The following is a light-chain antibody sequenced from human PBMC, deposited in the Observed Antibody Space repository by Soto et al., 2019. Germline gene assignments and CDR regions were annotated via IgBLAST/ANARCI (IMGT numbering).Light chain of an antibody. V-gene: IGKV1-6*01. CDR2: GAS. CDR1: QDIRKD. CDR3: IQDYNXPFT. J-gene: IGKJ2*01. Sequence: AIQMTQSPSSLSASVGDRVTITCRAIQDIRKDLAWYHQKPGKAPQILIYGASTLKTGVASRFGVSGSATDFTLTISSLQPEDSAAYYSIQDYNXPFTCGQGTKV.